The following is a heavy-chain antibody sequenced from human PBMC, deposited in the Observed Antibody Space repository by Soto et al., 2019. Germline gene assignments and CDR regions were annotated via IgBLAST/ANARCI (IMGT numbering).Heavy chain of an antibody. V-gene: IGHV1-69*01. CDR3: AKGSTIIAARRGWFDP. CDR1: GGTFSSYA. CDR2: IIPIFGTA. Sequence: QVQLVQSGAEVKKPGSSVKVSCKASGGTFSSYAISWVRQAPGQGLEWMGGIIPIFGTANYAQKFQGRVTITAEESTSTAYMELSSLRSEDTAVYYCAKGSTIIAARRGWFDPWGQGTLVTVSS. J-gene: IGHJ5*02. D-gene: IGHD6-6*01.